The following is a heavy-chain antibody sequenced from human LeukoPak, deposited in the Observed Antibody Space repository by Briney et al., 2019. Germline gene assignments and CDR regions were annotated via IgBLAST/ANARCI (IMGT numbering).Heavy chain of an antibody. D-gene: IGHD2-15*01. CDR1: GGSITSSNYY. J-gene: IGHJ3*02. CDR2: IYYSGSS. Sequence: KPSETLSLTCTVSGGSITSSNYYWGWIRQPPGKGLEWIGSIYYSGSSYYNPSLKSRVTISVDTSKSQFSLKLSSVTAADTAVYYCARRMGGYSGGIDAFHIWGQGTMVTVSS. CDR3: ARRMGGYSGGIDAFHI. V-gene: IGHV4-39*01.